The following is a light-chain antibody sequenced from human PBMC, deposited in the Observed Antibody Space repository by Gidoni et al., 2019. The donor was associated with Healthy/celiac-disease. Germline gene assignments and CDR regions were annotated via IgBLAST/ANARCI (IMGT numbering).Light chain of an antibody. V-gene: IGLV1-40*01. Sequence: QSVLTQPPSVSGAPGQRVTISCTGSSSNIGAGYDVHWYQRLPGTAPKLLIFGNSNRPSGVPDRFSGSKSVTSASLAITGLQAEDEADYYCQSYDSSLSGYVVFGGGTKLTVL. CDR3: QSYDSSLSGYVV. J-gene: IGLJ2*01. CDR1: SSNIGAGYD. CDR2: GNS.